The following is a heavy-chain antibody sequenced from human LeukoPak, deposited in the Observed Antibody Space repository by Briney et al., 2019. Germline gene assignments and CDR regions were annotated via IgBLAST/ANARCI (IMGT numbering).Heavy chain of an antibody. Sequence: GGSLRLSCAASGFTFSSYGMHWVRQAPGKGLEWVAVISYDGSNKYYADSVKGRFTISRDNSKNTLYLQMNSLRAEDTAVYYCAKDRVGSGGSFDYWGQGTLVTVSS. J-gene: IGHJ4*02. CDR3: AKDRVGSGGSFDY. CDR1: GFTFSSYG. CDR2: ISYDGSNK. D-gene: IGHD2-15*01. V-gene: IGHV3-30*18.